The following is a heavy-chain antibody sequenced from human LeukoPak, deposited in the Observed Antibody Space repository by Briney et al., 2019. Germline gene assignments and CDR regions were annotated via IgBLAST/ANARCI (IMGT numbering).Heavy chain of an antibody. D-gene: IGHD5-24*01. CDR3: ARDLAFGEMVTNRGTFDI. CDR2: INPNSGGT. CDR1: GYTFTGYY. V-gene: IGHV1-2*02. Sequence: ASVKVACKASGYTFTGYYMHWVRQAPGQGLEWMGWINPNSGGTDYAQRFQGRVTMTRDTSISTAYMELSRLGSDDTAVYYCARDLAFGEMVTNRGTFDIWGQGKMVTVSS. J-gene: IGHJ3*02.